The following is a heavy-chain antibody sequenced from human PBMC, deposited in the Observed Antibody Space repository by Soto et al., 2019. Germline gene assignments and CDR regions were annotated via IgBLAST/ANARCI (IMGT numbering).Heavy chain of an antibody. CDR1: GFTFTAYA. CDR3: ARALHYCGGGACYSGDAFDF. V-gene: IGHV3-30-3*01. J-gene: IGHJ3*01. Sequence: AGSLRLSCAASGFTFTAYAMNWVRQTPGKGLEWVAGISNDGSKKYYPDSVKGRFTISRDNSKNTLYLQLNSLTPEDTAVYFCARALHYCGGGACYSGDAFDFWGQGTMVTVSS. D-gene: IGHD2-15*01. CDR2: ISNDGSKK.